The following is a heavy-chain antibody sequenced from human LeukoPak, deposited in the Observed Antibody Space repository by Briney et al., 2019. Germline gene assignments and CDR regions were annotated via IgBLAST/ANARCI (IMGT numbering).Heavy chain of an antibody. CDR1: GYTFTSYG. J-gene: IGHJ6*02. Sequence: GASVKVSCKASGYTFTSYGISWVRQAPGQGLEWMGWINTNTGNPTYAQGFTGRFVFSLDTSVSTAYLQISSLKAEDTAVYYCARELGVVPAAYYYYGMDVWGQGTTVTVSS. V-gene: IGHV7-4-1*02. D-gene: IGHD2-2*01. CDR2: INTNTGNP. CDR3: ARELGVVPAAYYYYGMDV.